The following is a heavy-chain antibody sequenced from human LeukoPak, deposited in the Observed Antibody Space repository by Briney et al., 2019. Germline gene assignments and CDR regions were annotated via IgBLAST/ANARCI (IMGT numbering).Heavy chain of an antibody. CDR3: ASSPSQLPPRIDY. V-gene: IGHV3-11*01. CDR1: GFTFRDYY. CDR2: ISSSGSTI. J-gene: IGHJ4*02. Sequence: GGSLRLSCAASGFTFRDYYMSWIRQAPGKGLEWVSYISSSGSTIYYADSVKRRFTISRDNTKNSLYLQMNSLRAEDTAVYYCASSPSQLPPRIDYWGQGTLVTVSS. D-gene: IGHD2-2*01.